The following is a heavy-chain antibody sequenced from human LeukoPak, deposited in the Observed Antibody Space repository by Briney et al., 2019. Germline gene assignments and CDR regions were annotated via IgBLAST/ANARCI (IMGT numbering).Heavy chain of an antibody. CDR1: GGSLRSYY. CDR2: VSHSGTT. J-gene: IGHJ4*02. D-gene: IGHD5-24*01. Sequence: SETLSLTCAVYGGSLRSYYWSWIRQSPGKGLDWIGEVSHSGTTTYNPSLKGRVIISMDTSERQFSLKVTSVTAADTAIYYCARVGGWLQLKRWGFDYWGQGTPVTVSS. CDR3: ARVGGWLQLKRWGFDY. V-gene: IGHV4-34*01.